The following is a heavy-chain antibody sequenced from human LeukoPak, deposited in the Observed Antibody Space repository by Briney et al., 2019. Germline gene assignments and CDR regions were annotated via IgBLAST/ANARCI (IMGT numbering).Heavy chain of an antibody. D-gene: IGHD1-14*01. V-gene: IGHV1-46*01. J-gene: IGHJ4*02. CDR3: ARASNQGDYFDY. CDR2: INPSGGST. CDR1: GYTFTSYY. Sequence: ASVKVSCKASGYTFTSYYMHWVRQAPGQGLEWMGIINPSGGSTSYAQKFQGRVTMTRDTSTSTAYMELRSLRSDDTAVYYCARASNQGDYFDYWGQGTLVTVSS.